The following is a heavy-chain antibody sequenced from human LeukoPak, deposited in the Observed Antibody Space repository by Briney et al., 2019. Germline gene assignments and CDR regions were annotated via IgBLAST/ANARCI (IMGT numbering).Heavy chain of an antibody. D-gene: IGHD3-9*01. CDR3: ARQRVFHDILTGSSGVNWFDP. CDR2: IYPGDSVT. Sequence: AGESLKISCKGSGYRFTSYWIGWVRQMPGKGLEWMGIIYPGDSVTRYSPSFQGQVTISADKSIPTAYLQWSSLKASDTAMYYCARQRVFHDILTGSSGVNWFDPWGQGTLVTVSS. J-gene: IGHJ5*02. CDR1: GYRFTSYW. V-gene: IGHV5-51*01.